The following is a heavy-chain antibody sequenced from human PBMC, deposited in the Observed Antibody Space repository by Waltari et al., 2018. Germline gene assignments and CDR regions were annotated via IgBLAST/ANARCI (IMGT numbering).Heavy chain of an antibody. CDR1: GYTFTDYY. J-gene: IGHJ5*02. CDR3: ARGVAAAGTLYNGFDP. D-gene: IGHD6-13*01. Sequence: VQLVQSGAEVKKPGATVKISCKASGYTFTDYYMHWVQQAPGKGLEWMGGIIPIVGTANYAQKFQGRVTITTDESTSTAYMELSSLRSEDTAVYYCARGVAAAGTLYNGFDPWGQGTLVTVSS. V-gene: IGHV1-69*05. CDR2: IIPIVGTA.